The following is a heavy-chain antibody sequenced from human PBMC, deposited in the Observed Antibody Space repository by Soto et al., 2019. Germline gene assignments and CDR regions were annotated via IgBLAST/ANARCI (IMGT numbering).Heavy chain of an antibody. CDR2: ISRSGGDR. CDR3: AKDFDTYSSPLQYGMDV. CDR1: GFTFTSYA. V-gene: IGHV3-23*01. D-gene: IGHD6-19*01. Sequence: GGSLRLSCVASGFTFTSYAMTWVRQAPGKGLEWVSAISRSGGDRFYADSVKGRFAISRDNSKNTLFLQMNSLRAEDTALYYCAKDFDTYSSPLQYGMDVWGRGTTVTVSS. J-gene: IGHJ6*02.